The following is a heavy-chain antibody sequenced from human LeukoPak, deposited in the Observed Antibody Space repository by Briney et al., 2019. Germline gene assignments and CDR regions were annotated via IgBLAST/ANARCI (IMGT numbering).Heavy chain of an antibody. CDR2: MNPNSGNT. CDR1: GYTFTSYD. D-gene: IGHD2-2*01. CDR3: ARVRGYCSSTSCYYGSRGPRNWFDP. Sequence: GASVKVSCKASGYTFTSYDINWVRQATGQGLEWMGWMNPNSGNTGYAQKFQGRVTMTRNTSISTAYMELSRLRSDDTAVYYCARVRGYCSSTSCYYGSRGPRNWFDPWGQGTLVTVSS. V-gene: IGHV1-8*01. J-gene: IGHJ5*02.